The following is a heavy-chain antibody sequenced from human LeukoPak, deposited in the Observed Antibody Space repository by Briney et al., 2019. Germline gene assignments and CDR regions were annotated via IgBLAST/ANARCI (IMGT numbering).Heavy chain of an antibody. CDR1: GFTFSSYA. CDR2: ISYDGSNK. Sequence: SGGSLRLSCAASGFTFSSYAVHWVRQAPGKGLEWVAVISYDGSNKYYADSVKGRFTISRDNSKNTLYLQMNSLRAEDTAVYYCAREGYYYDSSGYYDYWGQGTLVTVSS. CDR3: AREGYYYDSSGYYDY. J-gene: IGHJ4*02. D-gene: IGHD3-22*01. V-gene: IGHV3-30-3*01.